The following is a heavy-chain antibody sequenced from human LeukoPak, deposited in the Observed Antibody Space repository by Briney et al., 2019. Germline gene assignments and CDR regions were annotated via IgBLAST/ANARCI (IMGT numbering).Heavy chain of an antibody. CDR1: GFTFSSYE. Sequence: PGGSLRLSCAASGFTFSSYEMNWVRQAPGKGLEWVAFIRYDGSNKYYADSVKGRFTISRDNSKNTLYLQMNSLRAEDTAVYYCAKDTSGQTDYWGQGTLVTVSS. CDR2: IRYDGSNK. V-gene: IGHV3-30*02. J-gene: IGHJ4*02. CDR3: AKDTSGQTDY. D-gene: IGHD5-12*01.